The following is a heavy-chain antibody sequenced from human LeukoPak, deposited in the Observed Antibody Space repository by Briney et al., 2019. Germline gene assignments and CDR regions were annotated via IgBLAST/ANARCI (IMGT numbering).Heavy chain of an antibody. D-gene: IGHD2-2*01. CDR1: GFTFSSYS. V-gene: IGHV3-21*01. CDR2: ISSSSSYI. Sequence: GGSLRLSCAAYGFTFSSYSMNWVRQAPGKGLEWVSSISSSSSYIYYADSVKGRFTISRDNAKNSLYLQMNSLRAEDTAVYYCARDPSGYCSSTSCYFIYYYYMDVWGKGTTVTVSS. J-gene: IGHJ6*03. CDR3: ARDPSGYCSSTSCYFIYYYYMDV.